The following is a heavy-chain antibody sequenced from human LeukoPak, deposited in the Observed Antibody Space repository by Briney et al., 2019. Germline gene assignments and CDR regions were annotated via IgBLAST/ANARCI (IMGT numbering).Heavy chain of an antibody. CDR2: IFHSGST. CDR1: GGAVSSRDFY. D-gene: IGHD3-10*01. CDR3: AREIRGPDTFYYFDY. Sequence: PSETLSLTCTVSGGAVSSRDFYWTWVRQPPGKGLEWIGYIFHSGSTYYSPSLKSRVSISIDTSKNQFSLKLTSVTAADTAVYYCAREIRGPDTFYYFDYWGQGAQVTVSS. V-gene: IGHV4-30-4*08. J-gene: IGHJ4*02.